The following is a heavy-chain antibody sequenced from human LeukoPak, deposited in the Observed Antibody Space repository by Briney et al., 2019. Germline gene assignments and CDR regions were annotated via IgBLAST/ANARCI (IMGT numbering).Heavy chain of an antibody. Sequence: GGSLRLSCAASGFTFSSYEMNWVRQAPGKGLEWVSYISSSGSTIYYADSVKGRFTISRDNAKNSLYLQMNSLRAEDTAVYYCARGREYSGYDSPYCGGDCYPDVAFDIWGQGTMVTVSS. J-gene: IGHJ3*02. CDR1: GFTFSSYE. CDR2: ISSSGSTI. V-gene: IGHV3-48*03. CDR3: ARGREYSGYDSPYCGGDCYPDVAFDI. D-gene: IGHD2-21*02.